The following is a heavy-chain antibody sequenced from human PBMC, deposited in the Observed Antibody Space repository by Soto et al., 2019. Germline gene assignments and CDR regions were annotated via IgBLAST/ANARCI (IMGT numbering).Heavy chain of an antibody. CDR3: ARTVMPVGNLPAFDH. Sequence: QMQLQESGPGLVKPSETLSLACTVSGGSVSSPKYFWSWIRQPPGKGLEWVAYIYNNGKTNYNPSLKSRATISVDTAKNQCSRKLTSVTGADSAVYFCARTVMPVGNLPAFDHWGQGVLVTVSS. D-gene: IGHD7-27*01. CDR2: IYNNGKT. CDR1: GGSVSSPKYF. V-gene: IGHV4-61*01. J-gene: IGHJ4*02.